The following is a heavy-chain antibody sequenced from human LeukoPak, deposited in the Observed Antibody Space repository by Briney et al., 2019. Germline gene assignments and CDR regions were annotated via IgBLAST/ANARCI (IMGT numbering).Heavy chain of an antibody. CDR2: IWYAGSNK. J-gene: IGHJ4*02. CDR1: GFTFSNYG. V-gene: IGHV3-33*06. Sequence: GGTLRLSCAASGFTFSNYGMHWVRQAPGKGLEWVAVIWYAGSNKYYADPVKGRFTISSANSKQTLCLQMNSPSAEDTAVYYCTKDGSGSYLDYWGQGTLVTVSS. CDR3: TKDGSGSYLDY. D-gene: IGHD3-10*01.